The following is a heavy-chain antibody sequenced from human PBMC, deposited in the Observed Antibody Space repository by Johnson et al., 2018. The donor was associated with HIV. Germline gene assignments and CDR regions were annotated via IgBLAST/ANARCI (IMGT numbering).Heavy chain of an antibody. CDR1: GFTFSSYG. CDR3: AREGVGVNAFDI. V-gene: IGHV3-30*02. D-gene: IGHD1-26*01. Sequence: QVQLVESGGGVVQPGGSLRLSCAASGFTFSSYGMHWVRQAPGKGLEWVAFIRYDGSNQYYANSVHGRFTISRDNSKNTLYLQMGSLRAEDMAVYYCAREGVGVNAFDIWGQGTMVTVSS. J-gene: IGHJ3*02. CDR2: IRYDGSNQ.